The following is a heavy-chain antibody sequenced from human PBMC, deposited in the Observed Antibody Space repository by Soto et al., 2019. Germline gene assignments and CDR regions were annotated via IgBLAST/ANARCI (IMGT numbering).Heavy chain of an antibody. CDR2: IYYSGST. CDR1: GGSISSGGYY. D-gene: IGHD3-3*01. J-gene: IGHJ6*02. V-gene: IGHV4-31*03. CDR3: ARGPYYDFWSGYYYYGMDV. Sequence: QVQLQESGPGLVKPSQTLSLTCTVSGGSISSGGYYWSWIRQHPGKGLEWIGYIYYSGSTYYNPSLKSRVTISVDTAKNQFSLKLSSVTAADTAVYYCARGPYYDFWSGYYYYGMDVWGQGTTVTVSS.